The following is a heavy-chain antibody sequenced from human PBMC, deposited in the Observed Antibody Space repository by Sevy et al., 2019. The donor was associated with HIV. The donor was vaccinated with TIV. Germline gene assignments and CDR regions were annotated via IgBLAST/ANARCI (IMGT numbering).Heavy chain of an antibody. CDR1: GFSFSNSA. CDR3: VKDPDYNFWRGDYGMDV. V-gene: IGHV3-64D*06. D-gene: IGHD3-3*01. CDR2: ISSDGVSP. Sequence: GGSLRLSCSGSGFSFSNSAMNWVRQTPGKGLKYVSAISSDGVSPYYTDSVRGRFTISRDNSKNTLYLQMSSLRVEDTAVYYCVKDPDYNFWRGDYGMDVWGQGTTVTVSS. J-gene: IGHJ6*02.